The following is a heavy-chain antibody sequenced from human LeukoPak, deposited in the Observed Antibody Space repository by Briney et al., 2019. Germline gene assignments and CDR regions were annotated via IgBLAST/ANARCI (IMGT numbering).Heavy chain of an antibody. CDR3: ARGGWRLDY. CDR2: IYYTGTT. D-gene: IGHD2-15*01. CDR1: GGSISSYY. V-gene: IGHV4-59*01. Sequence: SETLSLTCTVSGGSISSYYWSWIRQPPGKGLEWIGYIYYTGTTNYNLSLKSRVTISVDTSKNQFSLKLSSVTAADTAVYYCARGGWRLDYWGQGTLVTVSS. J-gene: IGHJ4*02.